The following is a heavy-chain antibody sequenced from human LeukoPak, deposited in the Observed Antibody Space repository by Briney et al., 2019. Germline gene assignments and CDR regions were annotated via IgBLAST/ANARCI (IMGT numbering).Heavy chain of an antibody. J-gene: IGHJ3*02. CDR2: IYYSGST. D-gene: IGHD3-22*01. Sequence: SETLSLTCTVSGGSISSYYWSWIRQPPGKGLEWIGYIYYSGSTNYNPSLKSRVTISVDTPKNQFSLKLSSVTAADTAVYYCARPLITHDAFDIWGQGTMVTVSS. V-gene: IGHV4-59*08. CDR1: GGSISSYY. CDR3: ARPLITHDAFDI.